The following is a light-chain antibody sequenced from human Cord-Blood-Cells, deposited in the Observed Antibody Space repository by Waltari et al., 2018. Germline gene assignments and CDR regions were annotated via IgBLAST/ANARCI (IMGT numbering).Light chain of an antibody. V-gene: IGLV2-11*01. CDR3: CSYAGSYPLV. CDR1: SSDVGGYNY. Sequence: QSALTQPRSVSGSPGQSVTISCTGTSSDVGGYNYVSWYQQHPGIAPKLMIYDVSKRPSGVPDRFSGSKSGNTASLTISGLQAEDEADYYCCSYAGSYPLVFGGGTKLTVL. J-gene: IGLJ3*02. CDR2: DVS.